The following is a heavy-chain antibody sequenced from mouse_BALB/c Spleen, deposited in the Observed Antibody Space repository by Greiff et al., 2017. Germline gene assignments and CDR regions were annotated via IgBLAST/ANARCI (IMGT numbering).Heavy chain of an antibody. CDR1: GYTFSSYW. CDR3: AGTRATPPYYFDY. V-gene: IGHV1-9*01. J-gene: IGHJ2*01. CDR2: ILPGSGST. Sequence: QVQLKQSGAELMKPGASVKISCKATGYTFSSYWIEWVKQRPGHGLEWIGEILPGSGSTNYNEKFKGKATFTADTSSNTAYMQLSSLTSEDSAVYYCAGTRATPPYYFDYWGQGTTRTVSS. D-gene: IGHD3-1*01.